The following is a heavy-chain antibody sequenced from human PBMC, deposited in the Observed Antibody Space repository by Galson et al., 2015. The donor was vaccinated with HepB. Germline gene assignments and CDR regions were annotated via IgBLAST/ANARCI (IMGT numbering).Heavy chain of an antibody. J-gene: IGHJ4*02. Sequence: SLRLSCAASGFTFRGSAMHWVRQASGRGLEWVGRIGSKANSYATAYAASVKGRFTISRDDSKNTAYMQMNSLKTGDTAVYYCTRLGDLSGYSSLWGQGTLVTVSS. V-gene: IGHV3-73*01. CDR1: GFTFRGSA. CDR3: TRLGDLSGYSSL. CDR2: IGSKANSYAT. D-gene: IGHD6-13*01.